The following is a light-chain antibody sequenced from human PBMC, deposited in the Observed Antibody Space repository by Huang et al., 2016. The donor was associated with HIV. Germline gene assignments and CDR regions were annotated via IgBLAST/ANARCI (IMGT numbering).Light chain of an antibody. Sequence: DILMIQSPDFLAVSLGERATINCRSSRSVFYSSNNKNDLAWYQQKPGQPPKLLIHWASTRQSGVPDRFSGSGSGTDFTLTISSLQAEDGAIYYCQQYYTSPFTFGPGTKVDVK. J-gene: IGKJ3*01. V-gene: IGKV4-1*01. CDR2: WAS. CDR1: RSVFYSSNNKND. CDR3: QQYYTSPFT.